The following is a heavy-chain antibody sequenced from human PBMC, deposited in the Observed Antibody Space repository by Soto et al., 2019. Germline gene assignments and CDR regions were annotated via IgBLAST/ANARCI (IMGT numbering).Heavy chain of an antibody. CDR1: GFTFSDYY. CDR2: SRDKGNSYST. D-gene: IGHD1-7*01. Sequence: EVQLVESGGGLVQPGGSLRLSCAGSGFTFSDYYIDWFRQAPGKGLEWVGRSRDKGNSYSTDYAASVKGRFTVSRDASKNSLYLQMNSLKTEDTALYYCTRSITGTTSSDYWGQGTLVTVSS. J-gene: IGHJ4*02. CDR3: TRSITGTTSSDY. V-gene: IGHV3-72*01.